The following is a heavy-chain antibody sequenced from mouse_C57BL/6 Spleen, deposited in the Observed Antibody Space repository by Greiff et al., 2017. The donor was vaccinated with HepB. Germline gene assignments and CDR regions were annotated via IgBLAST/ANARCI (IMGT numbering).Heavy chain of an antibody. D-gene: IGHD2-4*01. CDR1: GYTFTSYW. CDR3: ARGGHDYDGGFAY. Sequence: VQLQQPGAELVRPGSSVKLSCKASGYTFTSYWMHWVKQRPIQGLEWIGNIDPSDSETHYNQKFKDKATLTVDKSSSTAYMQLSSLTSEDSAVYYCARGGHDYDGGFAYWGQGTLVTVSA. V-gene: IGHV1-52*01. J-gene: IGHJ3*01. CDR2: IDPSDSET.